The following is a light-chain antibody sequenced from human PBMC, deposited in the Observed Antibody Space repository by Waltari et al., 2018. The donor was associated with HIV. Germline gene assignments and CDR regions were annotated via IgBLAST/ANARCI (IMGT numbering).Light chain of an antibody. CDR1: SSDVGSYNV. Sequence: QSALTQPASVSGSPGQSLTISCAGLSSDVGSYNVVSWYQQHPGKAPKPMIYEDNKRPSGVSNRFSGSKSGNTASLTISGLQAEDEADYYCCSYTGSTTWVFGGGTKLTVL. CDR3: CSYTGSTTWV. J-gene: IGLJ3*02. CDR2: EDN. V-gene: IGLV2-23*01.